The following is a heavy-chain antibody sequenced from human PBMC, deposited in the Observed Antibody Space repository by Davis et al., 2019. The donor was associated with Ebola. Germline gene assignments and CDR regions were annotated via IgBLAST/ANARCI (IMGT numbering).Heavy chain of an antibody. CDR1: DYSISSGYY. Sequence: SETLSLTCTVSDYSISSGYYWGWIRQPPGKGLGWIGTIYHSGSIYYNPSLESRVTISLDTSKNQFSLKLSSVTAADTAVYYCARGRYSYGYFDYWGQGTLVTVSP. CDR2: IYHSGSI. D-gene: IGHD5-18*01. J-gene: IGHJ4*02. CDR3: ARGRYSYGYFDY. V-gene: IGHV4-38-2*02.